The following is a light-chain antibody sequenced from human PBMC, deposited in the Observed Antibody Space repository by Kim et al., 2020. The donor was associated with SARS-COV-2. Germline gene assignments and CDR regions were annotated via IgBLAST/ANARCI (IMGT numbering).Light chain of an antibody. CDR3: QQYNNWHT. CDR2: GAS. J-gene: IGKJ2*01. Sequence: VSPGERATPACRSSQSVSSNLAWYQQKPRQAPRLLIYGASPRATGIPARFSGSGSGTEFTLTISSLQSEDFAVYYCQQYNNWHTFGQGTKLEI. V-gene: IGKV3-15*01. CDR1: QSVSSN.